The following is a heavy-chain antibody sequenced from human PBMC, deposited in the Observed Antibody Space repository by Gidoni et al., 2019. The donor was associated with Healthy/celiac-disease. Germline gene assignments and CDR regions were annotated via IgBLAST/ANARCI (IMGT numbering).Heavy chain of an antibody. Sequence: QVQLVESGGGVVQPGRSLSLSCAASGFTFSSYGMHWVRQAPGKGLEWVAVIWYDGSNKYYADSVKGRFTISRDNSKNTLYLQMNSLRAEDTAVYYCARDRQDIVVVPAAKEPYYYYGMDVWGQGTTVTVSS. D-gene: IGHD2-2*01. J-gene: IGHJ6*02. CDR3: ARDRQDIVVVPAAKEPYYYYGMDV. CDR1: GFTFSSYG. CDR2: IWYDGSNK. V-gene: IGHV3-33*01.